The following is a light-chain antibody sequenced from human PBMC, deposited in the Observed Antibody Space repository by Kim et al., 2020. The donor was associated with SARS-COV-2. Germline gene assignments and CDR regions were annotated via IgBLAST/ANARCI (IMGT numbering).Light chain of an antibody. V-gene: IGKV1-33*01. CDR3: QHYNNMPPYP. J-gene: IGKJ2*01. Sequence: ASVGDRVTSTCQASQDVSNHLNWYQQKPGKALKILIYDASKLETGVPSRFSGRRSGTDFTFTISSLQTEDIATYYCQHYNNMPPYPFGQWTKLEI. CDR1: QDVSNH. CDR2: DAS.